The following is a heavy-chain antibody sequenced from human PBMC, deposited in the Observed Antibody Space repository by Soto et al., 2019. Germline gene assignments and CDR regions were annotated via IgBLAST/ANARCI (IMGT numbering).Heavy chain of an antibody. CDR3: ARGGRIAAADYYYYGMDV. D-gene: IGHD6-13*01. J-gene: IGHJ6*02. V-gene: IGHV1-69*01. CDR2: IIPIFGTA. Sequence: QVQLVQSGAEVKKPGSSVKVSCKASGGTFSSYAISWVRQAPGQGLEWMGGIIPIFGTANYAQKFQGRVTITADESTSTAYMELSSVGSEDTAVYYCARGGRIAAADYYYYGMDVWGQGTTVTVSS. CDR1: GGTFSSYA.